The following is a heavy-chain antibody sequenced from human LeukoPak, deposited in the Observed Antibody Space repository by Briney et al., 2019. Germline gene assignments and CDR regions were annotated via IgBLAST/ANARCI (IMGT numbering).Heavy chain of an antibody. J-gene: IGHJ4*02. D-gene: IGHD6-13*01. CDR2: INHSGST. Sequence: PSETLSLTCAVYGASFSGYYWSWIRQPPGKGLEWIGEINHSGSTNYNPSLKSRVTISVDTSKNQFSLKLSSVTAADTAVYYCARVGDSSSFSYWGQGTLVTVSS. V-gene: IGHV4-34*01. CDR3: ARVGDSSSFSY. CDR1: GASFSGYY.